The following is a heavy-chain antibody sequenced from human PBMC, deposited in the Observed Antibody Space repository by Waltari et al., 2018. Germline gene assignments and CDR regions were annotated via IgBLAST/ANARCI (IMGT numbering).Heavy chain of an antibody. Sequence: QVQLVQSGAEVKKPGSSVKVSCKASGGPFSSYAISWVRQAPGQGLEWMGGIIPIFGTANYAQKFQGRVTITADESTSTAYMELSSLRSEDTAVYYCARGPLYCSGGSCYSDAFDIWGQGTMVTVSS. J-gene: IGHJ3*02. D-gene: IGHD2-15*01. CDR3: ARGPLYCSGGSCYSDAFDI. CDR1: GGPFSSYA. CDR2: IIPIFGTA. V-gene: IGHV1-69*13.